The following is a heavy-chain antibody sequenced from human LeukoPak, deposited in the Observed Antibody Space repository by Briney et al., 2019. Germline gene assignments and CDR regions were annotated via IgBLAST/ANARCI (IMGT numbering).Heavy chain of an antibody. CDR3: ARDERGATPIDY. CDR2: INGDGSSV. CDR1: GFTFSSHW. V-gene: IGHV3-74*01. D-gene: IGHD1-1*01. J-gene: IGHJ4*02. Sequence: PGGSLRLSCEASGFTFSSHWVHWVRQVPGKGLVGFSNINGDGSSVGYADSVKGRFAASSDNAKNTLDLHLSSLRAEDTAVYYCARDERGATPIDYWGQGTLVPVSS.